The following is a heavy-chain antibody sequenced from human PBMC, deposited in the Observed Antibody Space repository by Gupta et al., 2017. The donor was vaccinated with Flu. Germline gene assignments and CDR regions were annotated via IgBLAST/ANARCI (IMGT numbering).Heavy chain of an antibody. CDR1: GFTFSSYA. V-gene: IGHV3-23*01. Sequence: EVQLLESGGGLVQPGGSLRLSCAASGFTFSSYAMSWVRQAPGKGLGWVSAISGSGGSTYYAASVKGRFTISRDNSKNTLYLQMNSLRAEDTAVYYCVRGTFCSGGSCYSGTDYYGMDVWGQGTTVTVSS. CDR2: ISGSGGST. J-gene: IGHJ6*02. D-gene: IGHD2-15*01. CDR3: VRGTFCSGGSCYSGTDYYGMDV.